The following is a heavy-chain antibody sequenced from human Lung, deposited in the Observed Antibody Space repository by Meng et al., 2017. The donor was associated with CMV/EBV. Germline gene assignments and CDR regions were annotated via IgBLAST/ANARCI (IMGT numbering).Heavy chain of an antibody. V-gene: IGHV1-2*02. D-gene: IGHD4-23*01. CDR2: INPNSGGT. J-gene: IGHJ3*02. Sequence: ASVKVSXKASGYPFTGYYMHWVRQAPGQGLEWMGWINPNSGGTNYAQKFQGRVTLTRDTSITTAYMELSRLRSDDTAVYYCARSFYGGNSRDAFDMWGQGXVVTVSS. CDR1: GYPFTGYY. CDR3: ARSFYGGNSRDAFDM.